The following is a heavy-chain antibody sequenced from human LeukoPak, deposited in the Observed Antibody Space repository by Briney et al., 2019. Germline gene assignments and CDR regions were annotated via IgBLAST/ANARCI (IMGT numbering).Heavy chain of an antibody. V-gene: IGHV3-7*01. J-gene: IGHJ4*02. CDR1: GFTFSRYL. CDR2: IKEDGSEG. D-gene: IGHD4-17*01. CDR3: AKSVTTTQFDY. Sequence: GGSLRLSCAASGFTFSRYLMTWVRQAPGKGLECVATIKEDGSEGYYVDSVKGRFTISRDNAKNSLFLQMNNLRVEDTAVYYCAKSVTTTQFDYWGQGTLVTVSS.